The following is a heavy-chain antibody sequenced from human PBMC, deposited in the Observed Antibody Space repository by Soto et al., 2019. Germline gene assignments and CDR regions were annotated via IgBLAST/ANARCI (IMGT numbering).Heavy chain of an antibody. J-gene: IGHJ4*02. D-gene: IGHD4-17*01. CDR2: INHSGST. Sequence: QVQLQQWGAGLLKPWETLSLTCAVYGGSFSGYYWSWIRQPPGKGLEWIGEINHSGSTNYNPSLKSRVTISVDTSKNQFSLKLSSVTAADTAVYYCARRRYGDYEKRVFDYWGQGTLVTVSS. CDR3: ARRRYGDYEKRVFDY. V-gene: IGHV4-34*01. CDR1: GGSFSGYY.